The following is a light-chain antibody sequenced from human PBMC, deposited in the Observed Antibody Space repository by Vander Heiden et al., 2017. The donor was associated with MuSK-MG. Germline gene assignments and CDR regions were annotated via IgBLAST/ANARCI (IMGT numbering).Light chain of an antibody. CDR1: QSVSIY. CDR2: NAS. J-gene: IGKJ5*01. CDR3: QQRNYGHPEVT. Sequence: EIVLTQSPATLSLSPGERATLSCRASQSVSIYLAWYQQKPGQAPRLLIYNASKRATGIQARFSGSGCGTDFTLTIGSREPEDFAVYYCQQRNYGHPEVTFGPGTQLEIK. V-gene: IGKV3-11*01.